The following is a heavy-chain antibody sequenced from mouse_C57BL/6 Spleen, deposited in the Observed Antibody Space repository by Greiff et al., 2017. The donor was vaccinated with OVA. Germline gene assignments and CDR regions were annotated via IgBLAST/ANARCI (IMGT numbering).Heavy chain of an antibody. CDR2: IRNKANGYTT. CDR1: GFTFTDYY. J-gene: IGHJ3*01. CDR3: ARSPNGAWFAY. Sequence: DVQLVESGGGLVQPGGSLSLSCAASGFTFTDYYMSWVRQPPGKALEWLGFIRNKANGYTTEYSASVKGRFTISRDNSQSILYLQMNALRAEDSATYYCARSPNGAWFAYWGQGTLVTVSA. V-gene: IGHV7-3*01.